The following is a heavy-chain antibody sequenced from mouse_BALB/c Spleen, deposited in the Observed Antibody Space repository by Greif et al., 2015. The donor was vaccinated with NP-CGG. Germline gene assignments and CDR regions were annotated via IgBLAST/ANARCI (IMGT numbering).Heavy chain of an antibody. CDR2: ISSGGSYT. CDR3: TRDVDGNYFDY. CDR1: GFTFSSYT. Sequence: EVMLVESGGGLVKPGGSLKLSCAAYGFTFSSYTMSWVRQTPEKRLEWVATISSGGSYTYYPDSEKGRFTISRDNAKNTLYLQMSSLKSEDTAMYYCTRDVDGNYFDYWGQGTTLTVSS. V-gene: IGHV5-6-4*01. D-gene: IGHD2-1*01. J-gene: IGHJ2*01.